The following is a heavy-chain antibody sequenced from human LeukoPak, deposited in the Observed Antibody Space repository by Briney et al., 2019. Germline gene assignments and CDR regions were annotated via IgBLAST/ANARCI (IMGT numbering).Heavy chain of an antibody. V-gene: IGHV4-59*08. Sequence: SETLSLTCTVSGGSIIRYYWSWIRQPPGKGLEWIGYIYYSGSTNYNPSLKSRVTISVDTSKNQFSLKLSPVIAADTAVYYCARQRYYGSGSFDYWGQGTLVTVSS. CDR3: ARQRYYGSGSFDY. CDR1: GGSIIRYY. CDR2: IYYSGST. J-gene: IGHJ4*02. D-gene: IGHD3-10*01.